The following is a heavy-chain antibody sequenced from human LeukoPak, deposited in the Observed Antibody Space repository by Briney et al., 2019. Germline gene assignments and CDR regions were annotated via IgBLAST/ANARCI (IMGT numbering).Heavy chain of an antibody. CDR1: GYTFNGYY. D-gene: IGHD3-9*01. CDR3: ARARLLRYFDWLLSGNWFDP. CDR2: INPNNGGT. V-gene: IGHV1-2*02. J-gene: IGHJ5*02. Sequence: GASVKVSCKSSGYTFNGYYMHWVRQAPGQGLEWMGWINPNNGGTKYAQNFQGRVTMTRDTSISTAYMELSRLRSDDTAVYYCARARLLRYFDWLLSGNWFDPWGQGTLVTVSS.